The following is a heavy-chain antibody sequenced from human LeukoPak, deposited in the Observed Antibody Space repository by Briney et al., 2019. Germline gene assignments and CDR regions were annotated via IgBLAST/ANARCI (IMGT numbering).Heavy chain of an antibody. Sequence: GGSLRLSCAASGFTFSSYAMSWVRQAPGKGLEWVSAISGSGGSTYYADSVEGRFTISRDSSKNTLYLQMNSLRAEDTAVYYCAKDGPYGDYYFDYWGQGTLVTVSS. D-gene: IGHD4-17*01. CDR2: ISGSGGST. J-gene: IGHJ4*02. CDR3: AKDGPYGDYYFDY. V-gene: IGHV3-23*01. CDR1: GFTFSSYA.